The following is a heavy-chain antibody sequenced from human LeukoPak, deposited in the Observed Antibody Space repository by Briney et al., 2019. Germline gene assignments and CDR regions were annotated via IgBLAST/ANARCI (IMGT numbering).Heavy chain of an antibody. J-gene: IGHJ3*02. CDR2: ISGSGGST. D-gene: IGHD1-26*01. CDR1: GFTFSSYA. CDR3: AKVPDSGSYLGRQVAFDI. Sequence: GGSLRLSCAASGFTFSSYAMTWVRQAPGKGLEWVSAISGSGGSTYNADSVKGRFTISRDNSKNTLYLQMNSLRVEDTAVYYCAKVPDSGSYLGRQVAFDIWGQGTMVTVSS. V-gene: IGHV3-23*01.